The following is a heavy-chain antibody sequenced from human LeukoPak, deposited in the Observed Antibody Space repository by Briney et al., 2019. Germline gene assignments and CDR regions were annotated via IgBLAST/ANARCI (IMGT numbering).Heavy chain of an antibody. CDR3: AREWDV. D-gene: IGHD3-3*01. J-gene: IGHJ6*04. CDR2: IRYDGSDK. V-gene: IGHV3-30*02. CDR1: GFTFSSYG. Sequence: PGGSLRLSCAASGFTFSSYGIHWVRQAPGKGLEWVAFIRYDGSDKYYTDSVKGRFTISRDNSKNTLYLQMNSLRVDGTAMYYCAREWDVWGKGTTVTVSS.